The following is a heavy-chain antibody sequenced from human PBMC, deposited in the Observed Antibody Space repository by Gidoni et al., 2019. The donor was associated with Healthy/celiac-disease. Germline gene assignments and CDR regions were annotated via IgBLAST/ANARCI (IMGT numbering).Heavy chain of an antibody. Sequence: QITLKESGPTLVKPTQTLTLTCTFSGFSLSTTGVGVGWIRQPPGKALEWLALFYWNDDKRYSPSLKSRLTITKDTSKNQVVLTMTNMDHLDTGTYYCAHRVVTLNAFDYWGQGTPVTVSS. D-gene: IGHD3-22*01. CDR3: AHRVVTLNAFDY. J-gene: IGHJ4*02. V-gene: IGHV2-5*01. CDR1: GFSLSTTGVG. CDR2: FYWNDDK.